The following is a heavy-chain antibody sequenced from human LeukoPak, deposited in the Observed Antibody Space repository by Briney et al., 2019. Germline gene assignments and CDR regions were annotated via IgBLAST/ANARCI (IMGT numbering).Heavy chain of an antibody. V-gene: IGHV4-59*08. J-gene: IGHJ4*02. D-gene: IGHD3-22*01. CDR3: ARHLGGFYDSSGYFDY. CDR1: GGSISSYY. CDR2: IYYSGST. Sequence: PSETLSLTCTVSGGSISSYYWSWIRQPPGKGLEWIGYIYYSGSTNYNPSLKSRVTISVDTSKNRFSLKLSSVTAADTAVYYCARHLGGFYDSSGYFDYWGQGTLVTVSS.